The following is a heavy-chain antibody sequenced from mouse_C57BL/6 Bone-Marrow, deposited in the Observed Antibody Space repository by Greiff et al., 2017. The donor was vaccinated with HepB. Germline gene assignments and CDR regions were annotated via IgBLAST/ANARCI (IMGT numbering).Heavy chain of an antibody. CDR3: AKAYYDGIYYYAMDY. V-gene: IGHV2-5*01. J-gene: IGHJ4*01. D-gene: IGHD1-1*01. Sequence: QVQLQQSGPGLVQPSQSLSITCTVSGFSLTSYGVHWVRQSPGKGLEWLGVIWRGGSTDYNAAFMSRLSITKDNSKSQVFFKMNSLQADDTAIYYCAKAYYDGIYYYAMDYWGQGTSVTVSS. CDR2: IWRGGST. CDR1: GFSLTSYG.